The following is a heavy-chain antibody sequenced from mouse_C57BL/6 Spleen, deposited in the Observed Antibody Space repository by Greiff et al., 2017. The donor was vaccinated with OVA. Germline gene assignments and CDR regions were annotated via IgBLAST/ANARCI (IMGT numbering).Heavy chain of an antibody. J-gene: IGHJ2*01. CDR1: GYTFTSYW. CDR2: IHPNSGST. Sequence: QVQLQQPGAELVKPGASVKLSCKASGYTFTSYWMHWVKQRPGRGLEWIGMIHPNSGSTNYNEKFKSKATLTVDKSSSTAYMQLSSLTSEDSAVYYCARSQLGFFDYWGQGTTLTVSS. V-gene: IGHV1-64*01. D-gene: IGHD4-1*02. CDR3: ARSQLGFFDY.